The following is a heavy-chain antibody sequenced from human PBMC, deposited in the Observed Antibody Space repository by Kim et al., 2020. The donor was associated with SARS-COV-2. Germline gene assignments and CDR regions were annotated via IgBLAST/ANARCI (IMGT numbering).Heavy chain of an antibody. Sequence: GSLRLSCAASGFTFSTYAMSWVRQAPGKGLEWVSTVGGSGGNTYHADSAKGRFTIFRDNSKNTVDLQMNSLRAEDTAVYYCAKGRSENIAAAFNYWGQG. CDR2: VGGSGGNT. V-gene: IGHV3-23*01. J-gene: IGHJ4*02. CDR3: AKGRSENIAAAFNY. D-gene: IGHD6-13*01. CDR1: GFTFSTYA.